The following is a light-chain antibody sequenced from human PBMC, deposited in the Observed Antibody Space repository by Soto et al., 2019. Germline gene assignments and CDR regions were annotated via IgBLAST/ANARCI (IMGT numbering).Light chain of an antibody. Sequence: LPLPKRDRATXSCRASQRVVSTYLAWYQQKPGQANRLIMYGASKRATGITDRLSGSGSGTDFTLTISRLEPEDFAVFHCHQYSSSTWTLGQGTKVDIK. V-gene: IGKV3-20*01. CDR3: HQYSSSTWT. J-gene: IGKJ1*01. CDR1: QRVVSTY. CDR2: GAS.